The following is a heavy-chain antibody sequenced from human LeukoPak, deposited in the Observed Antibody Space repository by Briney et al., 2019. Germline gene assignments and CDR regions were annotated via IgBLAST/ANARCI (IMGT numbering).Heavy chain of an antibody. CDR1: GFTFSNYA. CDR3: ASTSRGVIDY. Sequence: PGRSLRLSCAASGFTFSNYAMHRVRQAPGKGLEWLAVISFDGNNEYYADSVKGRFTISRDNSKNTLYLQMNSLRGEDAAVYYCASTSRGVIDYWGQGTLVTVSS. J-gene: IGHJ4*02. CDR2: ISFDGNNE. V-gene: IGHV3-30-3*01. D-gene: IGHD3-10*01.